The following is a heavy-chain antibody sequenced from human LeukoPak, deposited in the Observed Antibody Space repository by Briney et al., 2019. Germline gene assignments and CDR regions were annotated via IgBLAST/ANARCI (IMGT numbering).Heavy chain of an antibody. CDR2: ISAYNGNT. D-gene: IGHD2-2*01. CDR1: GYTFTSYG. Sequence: SVKVSCKASGYTFTSYGISWVRQAPGQGLEWMGWISAYNGNTNYAQKLQGRVTMTTDTSTSTAYMELRSLRSDDTAVYYCAREREPLYCSSTSCYNWFDPWGQGTLVTVSS. V-gene: IGHV1-18*01. CDR3: AREREPLYCSSTSCYNWFDP. J-gene: IGHJ5*02.